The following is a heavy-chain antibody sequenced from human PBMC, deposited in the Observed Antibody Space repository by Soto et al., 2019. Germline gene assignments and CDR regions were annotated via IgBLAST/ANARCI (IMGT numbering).Heavy chain of an antibody. CDR3: ARFATIFGVVIIPTYYYYYYMDV. CDR1: GFTFSDYY. CDR2: ISSSGSTI. V-gene: IGHV3-11*01. J-gene: IGHJ6*03. D-gene: IGHD3-3*01. Sequence: QVQLVESGGGLVKPGGSLRLSCAASGFTFSDYYMSWIRQAPGKGLEWVAYISSSGSTIYYADSVKGRFTISRDNAKNSLYLQMNSLRAEDTAVYYCARFATIFGVVIIPTYYYYYYMDVWGKGTTVTVSS.